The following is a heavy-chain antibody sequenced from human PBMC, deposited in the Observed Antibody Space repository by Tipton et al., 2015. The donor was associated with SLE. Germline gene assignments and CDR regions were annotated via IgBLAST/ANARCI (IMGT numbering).Heavy chain of an antibody. V-gene: IGHV5-51*01. CDR2: IYPGDSDT. CDR3: ARLNSSSWYGVEDY. J-gene: IGHJ4*02. D-gene: IGHD6-13*01. Sequence: QLVQSGAEVKKPGQSLRISCKGSGYRFTSYWIAWVRQMPGKGLEWMGIIYPGDSDTRYSPSFQGQVTISADKSISTAYLQWSSLKASDTAMYYCARLNSSSWYGVEDYWGQGTLVTVSS. CDR1: GYRFTSYW.